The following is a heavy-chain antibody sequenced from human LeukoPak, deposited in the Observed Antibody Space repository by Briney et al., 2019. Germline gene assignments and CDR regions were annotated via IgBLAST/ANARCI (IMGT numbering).Heavy chain of an antibody. CDR3: AKYCSGGNCYSGLY. V-gene: IGHV3-23*01. CDR2: ISGSGIST. D-gene: IGHD2-15*01. Sequence: GGSLRLSCAASGFTFSGYAMSWVRQAPGKGLEWVSVISGSGISTYYADSVKGRFTTSRDSSKNTLFLQMNSLRAEDTAVYYCAKYCSGGNCYSGLYWDQGTLVTVSS. CDR1: GFTFSGYA. J-gene: IGHJ4*02.